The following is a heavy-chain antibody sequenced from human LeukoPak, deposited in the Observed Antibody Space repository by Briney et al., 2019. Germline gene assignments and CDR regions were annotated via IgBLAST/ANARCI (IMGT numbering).Heavy chain of an antibody. CDR2: IISSSSYI. CDR3: ARDYCSGGSCYNHYYYGMDV. J-gene: IGHJ6*02. V-gene: IGHV3-21*01. CDR1: GFTFSSYS. D-gene: IGHD2-15*01. Sequence: GGSLRLSCAASGFTFSSYSMNWVRQAPGKGLEWVSSIISSSSYIYYADSVKGRFTISRDNAKNSLYLQMNSLRAEDTAVYYCARDYCSGGSCYNHYYYGMDVWGQGTTVTVSS.